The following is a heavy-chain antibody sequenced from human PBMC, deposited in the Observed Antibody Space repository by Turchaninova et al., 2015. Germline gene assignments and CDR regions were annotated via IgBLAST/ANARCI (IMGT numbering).Heavy chain of an antibody. J-gene: IGHJ4*02. Sequence: QVQLQESGPGLVKPSETLSLTCAVSGYSISSGDYWGWIRQPPGKGLEWIGSIPHRGSPFSNPSLKSRVTVSIDTXXNQXXXELNSVTAXXTAVYYCARXPELXXWGQGXLVTVSS. CDR3: ARXPELXX. D-gene: IGHD4-23*01. V-gene: IGHV4-38-2*01. CDR1: GYSISSGDY. CDR2: IPHRGSP.